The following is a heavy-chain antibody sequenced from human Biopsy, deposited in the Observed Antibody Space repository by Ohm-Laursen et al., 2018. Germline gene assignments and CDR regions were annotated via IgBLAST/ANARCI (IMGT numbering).Heavy chain of an antibody. CDR3: AADINVWNVNY. Sequence: SVKVSCKVSGYALTALSMHWVRQAPGRGLEWMGGFAPENGKTIYTQKFQGRITMTEDTSTDTAYMELSSLRSEDTAVYYCAADINVWNVNYWGQGTQVTVSS. CDR2: FAPENGKT. CDR1: GYALTALS. D-gene: IGHD1-1*01. V-gene: IGHV1-24*01. J-gene: IGHJ4*02.